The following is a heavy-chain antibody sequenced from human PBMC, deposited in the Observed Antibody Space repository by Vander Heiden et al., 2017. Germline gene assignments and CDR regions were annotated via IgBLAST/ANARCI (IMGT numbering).Heavy chain of an antibody. CDR2: IYHTGST. D-gene: IGHD2-8*01. Sequence: QVQLQEWGPGLVKPSDTLSLTCAVSGYSISSNYWWGWIRQPPGKGLEGIGDIYHTGSTDYNPSLKSQVTMSVDTSKNHFSLKLSSVTAVDTAVYYCERYDASTTGGWLDPWGQGNLVTVSS. V-gene: IGHV4-28*01. J-gene: IGHJ5*01. CDR1: GYSISSNYW. CDR3: ERYDASTTGGWLDP.